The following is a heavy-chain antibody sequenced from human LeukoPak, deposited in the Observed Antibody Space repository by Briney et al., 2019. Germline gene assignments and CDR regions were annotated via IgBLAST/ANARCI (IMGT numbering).Heavy chain of an antibody. Sequence: TLSLTCTVSGGSISSGSYYWSWIRQPAGKGLEWIGRIYTSGSTNYNPSLKSRVTISVDTSKNQFSLKLSSVTAADTAVYYCARGVTVTIIYYYYYMDVWGKGTTVTVSS. J-gene: IGHJ6*03. D-gene: IGHD4-17*01. CDR3: ARGVTVTIIYYYYYMDV. V-gene: IGHV4-61*02. CDR1: GGSISSGSYY. CDR2: IYTSGST.